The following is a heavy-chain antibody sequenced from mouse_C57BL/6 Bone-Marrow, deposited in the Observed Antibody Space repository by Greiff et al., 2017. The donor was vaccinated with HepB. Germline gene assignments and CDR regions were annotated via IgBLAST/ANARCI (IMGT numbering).Heavy chain of an antibody. D-gene: IGHD1-1*01. J-gene: IGHJ1*03. CDR1: GFTFSDAW. V-gene: IGHV6-6*01. CDR2: IRNKANNHAT. CDR3: TPHYYGSSDWYFDV. Sequence: EVQRVESGGGLVQPGGSMKLSCAASGFTFSDAWMDWVRQSPEKGLEWVAEIRNKANNHATYYAESVKGRFTISRDDSKSSVYLQMNSLRAEDTGIYYCTPHYYGSSDWYFDVWGTGTTVTVSS.